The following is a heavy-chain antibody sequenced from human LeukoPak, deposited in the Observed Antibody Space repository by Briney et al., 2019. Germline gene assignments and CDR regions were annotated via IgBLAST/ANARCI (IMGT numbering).Heavy chain of an antibody. Sequence: ASVKVSCKASGYSFNSQGMIWVRQAPGQGLEWMGWINTDSENPTYAQGFTGRFVFSLDSSVSTAYLQISNLMPEDTAKYYCAREILRFGIWGQGTMVTVSS. V-gene: IGHV7-4-1*02. J-gene: IGHJ3*02. CDR2: INTDSENP. CDR1: GYSFNSQG. CDR3: AREILRFGI.